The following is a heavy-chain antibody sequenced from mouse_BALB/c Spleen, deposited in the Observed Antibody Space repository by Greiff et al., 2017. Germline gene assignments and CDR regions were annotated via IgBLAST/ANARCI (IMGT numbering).Heavy chain of an antibody. CDR1: GYSITSDYA. Sequence: EVHLVESGPGLVKPSQSLSLTCTVTGYSITSDYAWNWIRQFPGNKLEWMGYISYSGSTSYNPSLKSRISITRDTSKNQFFLQLNSVTTEDTATYYCATGTWFAYWGQGTLVTVSA. CDR2: ISYSGST. CDR3: ATGTWFAY. D-gene: IGHD4-1*01. V-gene: IGHV3-2*02. J-gene: IGHJ3*01.